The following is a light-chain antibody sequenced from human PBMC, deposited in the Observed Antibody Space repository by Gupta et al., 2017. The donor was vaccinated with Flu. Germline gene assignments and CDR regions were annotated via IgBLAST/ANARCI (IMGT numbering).Light chain of an antibody. CDR1: QSVNRN. Sequence: DMVTTQPPATLSVSPGERATLSCRSSQSVNRNVAWNYKKPGHAPSLLIYDASTTAGDSNARFSDSGDGTQFTLTIISRQAEEFAVEFWQQENNAHPRSAFGQRTKLEI. V-gene: IGKV3-15*01. CDR2: DAS. CDR3: QQENNAHPRSA. J-gene: IGKJ2*01.